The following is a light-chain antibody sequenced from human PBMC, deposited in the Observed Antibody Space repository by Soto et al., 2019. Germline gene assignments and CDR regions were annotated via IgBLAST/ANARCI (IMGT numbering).Light chain of an antibody. CDR3: ETWDSNTPV. CDR2: LEGSGSY. J-gene: IGLJ2*01. Sequence: QLVLTQSSSASASLGSSVKLTCTLRSGHSSYIIAWHQQQPGKAPRYLMKLEGSGSYNKGSGVPDRFSGSSSGADRYLTISNLQFEDEADYYCETWDSNTPVFGGGTKLTVL. CDR1: SGHSSYI. V-gene: IGLV4-60*02.